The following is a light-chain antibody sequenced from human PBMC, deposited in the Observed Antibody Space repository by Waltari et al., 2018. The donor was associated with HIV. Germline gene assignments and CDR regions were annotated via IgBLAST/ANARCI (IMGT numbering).Light chain of an antibody. V-gene: IGKV1-39*01. CDR3: QQSYSTHPT. J-gene: IGKJ4*01. CDR1: QSISNY. Sequence: DIQMTQSPSSLSASVGDRVPITCRASQSISNYLNWYQLKPGKAPKLLIYAASSLQSGVPSRFSGSGSGTDFTLTISSLQPEDFATYYCQQSYSTHPTFGGGTRVEI. CDR2: AAS.